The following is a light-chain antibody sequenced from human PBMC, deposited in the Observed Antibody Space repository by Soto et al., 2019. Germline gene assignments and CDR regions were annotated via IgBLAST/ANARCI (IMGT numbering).Light chain of an antibody. CDR2: EIS. V-gene: IGLV2-8*01. CDR3: SSYACGINVVV. CDR1: SSDVGGYNF. J-gene: IGLJ2*01. Sequence: QSALTQPPSASGSPGQSVSISCTGTSSDVGGYNFVSWYQQHPGKAPKLMIYEISMRPAGVPARFSGSKSGNTASLNVSGLNSEDEAHYYFSSYACGINVVVFGGGTKRTV.